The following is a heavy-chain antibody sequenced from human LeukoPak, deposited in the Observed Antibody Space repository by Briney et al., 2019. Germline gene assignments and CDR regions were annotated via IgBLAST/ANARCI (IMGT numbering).Heavy chain of an antibody. CDR1: GGSFSGYY. J-gene: IGHJ4*02. D-gene: IGHD5-12*01. CDR2: INHSGST. V-gene: IGHV4-34*01. CDR3: ASQATKPRYYFDY. Sequence: MPSETLSLTCAVYGGSFSGYYWSWIRQPPGKGREWIGEINHSGSTNYNPSLKSRVTISVDTSKNQYALKLSSVTAADTAVYYCASQATKPRYYFDYWGQGTLVSVSS.